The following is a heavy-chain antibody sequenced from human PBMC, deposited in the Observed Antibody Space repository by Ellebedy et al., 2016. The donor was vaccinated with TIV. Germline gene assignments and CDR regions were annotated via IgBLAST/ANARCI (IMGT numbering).Heavy chain of an antibody. D-gene: IGHD3-16*01. J-gene: IGHJ6*02. V-gene: IGHV3-11*01. CDR1: GFTFSDFF. CDR3: ARDRGLAHYNYIWPSYGMDV. Sequence: PGGSLRLSCAASGFTFSDFFMSWIRQAPGKGLEWISDISNDANIIYYADSVKGRFTISRDNAKNSLYLQMNSLRAEDTAVYYCARDRGLAHYNYIWPSYGMDVWGQGTTVTVSS. CDR2: ISNDANII.